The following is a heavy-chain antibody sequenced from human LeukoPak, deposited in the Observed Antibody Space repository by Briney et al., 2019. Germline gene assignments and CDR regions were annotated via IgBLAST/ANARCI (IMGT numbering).Heavy chain of an antibody. CDR1: GYTFTGYY. D-gene: IGHD3/OR15-3a*01. Sequence: GASVKVSCKASGYTFTGYYMHWVRQAPGQGLEWMGWINPNSGGTNYAQKFQGRVTMTRDTSISTAYMEMSRLRSDDTAVYYCARDLDGWTGFDYWGQGTLVTVSS. CDR2: INPNSGGT. CDR3: ARDLDGWTGFDY. J-gene: IGHJ4*02. V-gene: IGHV1-2*02.